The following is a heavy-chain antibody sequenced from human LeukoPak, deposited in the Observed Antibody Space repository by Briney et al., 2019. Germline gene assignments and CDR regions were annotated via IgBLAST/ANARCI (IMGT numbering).Heavy chain of an antibody. CDR2: IYSGGST. Sequence: GGPLRLSCAASGFTVSSNYMSWVRQAPGKGLEWVSVIYSGGSTYYADSVKGRFTISRDNSKNTLYLQMNSLRAEDTAVYYCAKVSGSSSWSDYWGQGTLVTVSS. J-gene: IGHJ4*02. CDR1: GFTVSSNY. V-gene: IGHV3-66*01. CDR3: AKVSGSSSWSDY. D-gene: IGHD6-13*01.